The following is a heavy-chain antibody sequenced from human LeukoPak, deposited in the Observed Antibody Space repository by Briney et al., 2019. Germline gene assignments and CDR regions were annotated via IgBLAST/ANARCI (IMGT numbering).Heavy chain of an antibody. CDR1: GYTFTGYY. V-gene: IGHV1-8*02. CDR2: MNPNSGNT. CDR3: ARSIPRSRDGMDV. D-gene: IGHD6-6*01. Sequence: ASVKVSCKASGYTFTGYYMHWVRQATGQGLEWMGWMNPNSGNTGYAQKFQGRVTMTRNTSISTAYMELSSLRSEDTAVYYCARSIPRSRDGMDVWGQGTTVTVSS. J-gene: IGHJ6*02.